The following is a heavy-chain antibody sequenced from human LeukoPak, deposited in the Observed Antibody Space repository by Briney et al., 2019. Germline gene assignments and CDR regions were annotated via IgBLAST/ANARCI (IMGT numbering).Heavy chain of an antibody. Sequence: ASVKVSCKASGYTFSSYAMNWVRQAPGQGLEFMGWINPNSGDTKYAQKFQGRVTMTRDTSISTAYMGLTRLRSDDTAVYYCARGGLRVMVYRLYYMDVWGKGTTVTVSS. D-gene: IGHD2-8*01. CDR1: GYTFSSYA. J-gene: IGHJ6*03. CDR2: INPNSGDT. CDR3: ARGGLRVMVYRLYYMDV. V-gene: IGHV1-2*02.